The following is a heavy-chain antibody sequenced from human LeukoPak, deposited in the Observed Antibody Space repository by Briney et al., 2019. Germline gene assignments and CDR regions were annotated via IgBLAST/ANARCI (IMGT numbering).Heavy chain of an antibody. J-gene: IGHJ3*02. Sequence: SETLSLTCTVSGGSISSSSYYWGWIRQPPGKGLEWIGSIYYSGSTYYNPSLKSRVTISVNTSKNQFSLKLSSVTAADTAVYYCASQASVLLWFGEPPTDAFDIWGQGTMVTVSS. CDR2: IYYSGST. CDR3: ASQASVLLWFGEPPTDAFDI. D-gene: IGHD3-10*01. CDR1: GGSISSSSYY. V-gene: IGHV4-39*01.